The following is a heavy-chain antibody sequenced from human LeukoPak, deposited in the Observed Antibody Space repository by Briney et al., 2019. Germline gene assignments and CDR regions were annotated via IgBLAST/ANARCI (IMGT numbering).Heavy chain of an antibody. Sequence: GGSLRLSCAASGFTFSSYGMHWVRQAPGKGLEWVAVISYDGSNKYYADSVKGRFTISRDNSKSTLYLQMNSLRAEDTAVYYCAKDVRLYYGTAGTVDYWGQGTLVTVSS. CDR2: ISYDGSNK. D-gene: IGHD3-10*01. V-gene: IGHV3-30*18. CDR3: AKDVRLYYGTAGTVDY. CDR1: GFTFSSYG. J-gene: IGHJ4*02.